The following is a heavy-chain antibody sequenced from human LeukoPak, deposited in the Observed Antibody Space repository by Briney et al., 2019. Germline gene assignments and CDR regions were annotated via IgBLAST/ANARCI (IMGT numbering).Heavy chain of an antibody. Sequence: GGSLRLSCAASGFTFSSYSMNWVRQAPGKGLEWVSYISGSSSSIYYADSVKGRFTISRDNAKNSLFLQMNSLRAEDTAVYYCARDYYGDFNWFDPWGQGTLVTVSS. J-gene: IGHJ5*02. CDR1: GFTFSSYS. CDR3: ARDYYGDFNWFDP. D-gene: IGHD4-17*01. CDR2: ISGSSSSI. V-gene: IGHV3-48*04.